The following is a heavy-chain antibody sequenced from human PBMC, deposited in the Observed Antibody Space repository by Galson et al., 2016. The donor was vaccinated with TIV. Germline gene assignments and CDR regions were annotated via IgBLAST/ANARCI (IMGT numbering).Heavy chain of an antibody. CDR1: GFSLSTTKVG. Sequence: PALVKPTQTLTLTCTFSGFSLSTTKVGVAWVRQPPGEALEWLALIYWDDDKRYTPSLRSRLAISKDTSKNQVALIMTNMDPVETATYYCTHLPNMFYYGMAVGGQGSTVTVSS. J-gene: IGHJ6*02. CDR2: IYWDDDK. V-gene: IGHV2-5*02. D-gene: IGHD3-10*02. CDR3: THLPNMFYYGMAV.